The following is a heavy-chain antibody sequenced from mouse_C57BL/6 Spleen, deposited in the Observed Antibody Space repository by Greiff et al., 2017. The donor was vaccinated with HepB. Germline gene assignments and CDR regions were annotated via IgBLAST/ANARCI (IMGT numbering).Heavy chain of an antibody. CDR2: IDPETGGT. V-gene: IGHV1-15*01. CDR3: TRESITTVVGASYYAMDD. Sequence: VKLVESGAELVRPGASVTLSCKASGYTFTDYEMHWVKQTPVHGLEWIGAIDPETGGTAYNQKFQGKAILTADKSSSTAYMELRSLTSEDSAVYYCTRESITTVVGASYYAMDDWGQGTSVTVSA. D-gene: IGHD1-1*01. J-gene: IGHJ4*01. CDR1: GYTFTDYE.